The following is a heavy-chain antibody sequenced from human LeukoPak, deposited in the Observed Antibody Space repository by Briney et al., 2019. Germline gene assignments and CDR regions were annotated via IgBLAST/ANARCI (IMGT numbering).Heavy chain of an antibody. Sequence: GGSLRLSCVAAGFTFSNFAMSWVRQAPGKGLEWVSYISSSSSTIYYADSVKGRFTISRDNAKNSLYLQMNSLRAEDTAVYYCARDPPVSNIWGQGTMVTVSS. CDR3: ARDPPVSNI. D-gene: IGHD1-14*01. V-gene: IGHV3-48*04. CDR2: ISSSSSTI. CDR1: GFTFSNFA. J-gene: IGHJ3*02.